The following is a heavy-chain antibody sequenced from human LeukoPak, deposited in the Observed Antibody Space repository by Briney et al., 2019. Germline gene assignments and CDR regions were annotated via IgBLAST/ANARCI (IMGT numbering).Heavy chain of an antibody. J-gene: IGHJ4*02. CDR1: GGSISSYY. Sequence: PSETLSLTCTVSGGSISSYYWSWIRQPPGKGLEWIGYIYYSGSTNYNPSPKSRVTISVDTSKNHFSLKLSSVTAADTAVYYCARLLTRDYDFWGGYWYYFAYWGRETLVTVSS. V-gene: IGHV4-59*08. CDR2: IYYSGST. D-gene: IGHD3-3*01. CDR3: ARLLTRDYDFWGGYWYYFAY.